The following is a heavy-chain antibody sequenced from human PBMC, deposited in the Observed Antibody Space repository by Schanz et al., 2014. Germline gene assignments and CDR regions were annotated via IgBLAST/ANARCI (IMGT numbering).Heavy chain of an antibody. V-gene: IGHV3-7*01. J-gene: IGHJ5*02. CDR1: GFTFSGFW. Sequence: EVQLVESGGGLVQPGGSLRLSCAASGFTFSGFWMTWVRQAPGKGLEWVANIKKDGSEKYYVDSVKGRFTISRDNAKNSLFLQMNSLSPEDAAVYYCARGRVLESWGQGTLVTVSS. D-gene: IGHD1-1*01. CDR2: IKKDGSEK. CDR3: ARGRVLES.